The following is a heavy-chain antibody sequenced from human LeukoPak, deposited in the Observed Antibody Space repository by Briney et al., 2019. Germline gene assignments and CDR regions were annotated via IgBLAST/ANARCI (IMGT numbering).Heavy chain of an antibody. CDR1: GDSISNYY. D-gene: IGHD6-19*01. CDR3: ARAEKAVTGTLDS. Sequence: SETLSLTCTVSGDSISNYYWSWIRQSPGKELEWIGYMYNRGSTIYNPSLKSRVTISTDTSKNQFSLRLTSVTAADTAVYYCARAEKAVTGTLDSWGAGTLITVSS. CDR2: MYNRGST. J-gene: IGHJ4*02. V-gene: IGHV4-59*01.